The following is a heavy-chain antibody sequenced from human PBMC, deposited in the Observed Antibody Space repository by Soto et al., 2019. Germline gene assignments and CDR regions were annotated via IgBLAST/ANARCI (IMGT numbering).Heavy chain of an antibody. CDR1: GYTFTSYS. J-gene: IGHJ4*02. Sequence: QVQLVQSGAEVKKPGSSVKVSCKASGYTFTSYSISWVRQAPGQGLEWMGWISADNGNTNYAQKLQARVTMTTATSASTAHMEWMSLRSHDTAVYYRARDSPPPRAWGQGTRFTFSA. V-gene: IGHV1-18*01. CDR3: ARDSPPPRA. CDR2: ISADNGNT.